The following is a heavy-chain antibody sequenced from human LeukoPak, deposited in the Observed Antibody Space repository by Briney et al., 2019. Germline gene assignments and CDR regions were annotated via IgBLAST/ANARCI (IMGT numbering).Heavy chain of an antibody. Sequence: ASVKVSCKASGYTFTSYGISWVRQAPGQGLEWMGWISAYNDNTNYAQKLQGRVTVTTDTSTSTAYMELRSLRSDDTAVYYCARAIRNQLLSDYWGQGTLVTVSS. CDR2: ISAYNDNT. V-gene: IGHV1-18*01. CDR1: GYTFTSYG. CDR3: ARAIRNQLLSDY. D-gene: IGHD2-2*01. J-gene: IGHJ4*02.